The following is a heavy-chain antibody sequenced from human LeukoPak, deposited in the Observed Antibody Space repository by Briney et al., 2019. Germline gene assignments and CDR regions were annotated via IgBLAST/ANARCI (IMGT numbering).Heavy chain of an antibody. CDR2: ISSSGSTI. CDR3: ASPSNLYSPYYMDV. J-gene: IGHJ6*03. V-gene: IGHV3-11*04. D-gene: IGHD5-18*01. CDR1: GFTFSDYY. Sequence: KAGGSLRLSCAASGFTFSDYYMSWIRQAPGKGLEWVSYISSSGSTIYYADSVKGRFTISRDNAKNSLYLQMNSLRAEDTAVYYYASPSNLYSPYYMDVWGKGTTVTVSS.